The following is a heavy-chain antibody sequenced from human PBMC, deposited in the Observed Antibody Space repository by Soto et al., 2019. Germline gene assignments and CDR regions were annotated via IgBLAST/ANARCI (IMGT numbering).Heavy chain of an antibody. CDR3: ARAGGLLLDY. CDR1: GFTFSSYA. V-gene: IGHV3-30-3*01. D-gene: IGHD2-15*01. CDR2: ISYDGSNK. J-gene: IGHJ4*02. Sequence: QVQLVESGGGVVQLGRSLRLSCAASGFTFSSYAMHWVRQAPGKGLEWVAVISYDGSNKYYADSVKGRFTISRDISKNTLYLQMNSLRAEDTALYYCARAGGLLLDYWGQGTLVTVSS.